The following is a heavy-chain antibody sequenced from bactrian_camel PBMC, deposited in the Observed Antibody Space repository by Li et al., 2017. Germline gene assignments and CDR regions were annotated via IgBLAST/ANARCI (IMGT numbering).Heavy chain of an antibody. CDR1: GFTNSNNW. V-gene: IGHV3S19*01. Sequence: DVQLVESGGGLVQPGGSLRLSCAFSGFTNSNNWMHWVRQAPGKGLEWLSSFYPADGSIKFADSVKGRFTILRDSDKNTLYLHMNDLQPDDTAMYYCTARKGTGGYCDARRPDGGFFDYWGQGTQVTVS. D-gene: IGHD7*01. CDR2: FYPADGSI. CDR3: TARKGTGGYCDARRPDGGFFDY. J-gene: IGHJ4*01.